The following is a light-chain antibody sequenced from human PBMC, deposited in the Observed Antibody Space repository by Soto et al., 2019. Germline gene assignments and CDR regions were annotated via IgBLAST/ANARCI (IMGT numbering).Light chain of an antibody. CDR1: ESVDSSY. Sequence: EIVLTQSPGTLSLSPGERATLSCRASESVDSSYLAWYQQKPGQAPRLLMYAAGTRATGIPDRFSGSGSGTDFTLTISRLEPEDYAVYYCQQYGSSPRTFGQGTKV. CDR2: AAG. V-gene: IGKV3-20*01. J-gene: IGKJ2*01. CDR3: QQYGSSPRT.